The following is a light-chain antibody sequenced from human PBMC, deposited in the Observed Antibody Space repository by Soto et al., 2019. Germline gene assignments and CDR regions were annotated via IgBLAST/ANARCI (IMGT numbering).Light chain of an antibody. J-gene: IGKJ1*01. CDR3: QHTRT. CDR2: DAS. V-gene: IGKV1-5*01. CDR1: QNINNW. Sequence: DFQMTQAPSTLSASVGDRVTSTCRASQNINNWVAWYQQKPGKAPKFLIYDASTLQRGVPSRFSGSGVGTECRLTISSMQPEDFASYYCQHTRTFGQGTKVEIK.